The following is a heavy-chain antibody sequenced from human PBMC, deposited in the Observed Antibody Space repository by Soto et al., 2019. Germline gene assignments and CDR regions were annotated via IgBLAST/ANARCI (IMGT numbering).Heavy chain of an antibody. V-gene: IGHV1-2*02. CDR2: INPITGGT. J-gene: IGHJ4*02. D-gene: IGHD3-22*01. Sequence: AEVKVSCKSSGYTFTSYYIHWVRQAPGQGLEWMGWINPITGGTNYAPKFQGRVTMTRDTSITTAYMELSRLRSDDTAVYYCAIYDYDSSDRDHLDYWGKGAPVTLSS. CDR3: AIYDYDSSDRDHLDY. CDR1: GYTFTSYY.